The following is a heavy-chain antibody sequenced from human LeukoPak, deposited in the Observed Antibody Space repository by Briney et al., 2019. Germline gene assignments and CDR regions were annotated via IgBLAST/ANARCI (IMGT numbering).Heavy chain of an antibody. J-gene: IGHJ4*02. CDR2: IRSIIYGGTP. CDR1: GFTFSNHG. CDR3: TRDQTPYY. Sequence: PGRSLRLSCAVSGFTFSNHGMHWVRQAPGKGLEWVGFIRSIIYGGTPEYAASVKGRFTISRDDSRGIAYLQVNSLKTEDTALYYCTRDQTPYYWGQGTLVTVSS. V-gene: IGHV3-49*04.